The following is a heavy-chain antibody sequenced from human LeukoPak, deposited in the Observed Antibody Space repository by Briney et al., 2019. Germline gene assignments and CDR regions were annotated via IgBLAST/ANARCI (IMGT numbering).Heavy chain of an antibody. CDR1: GFTFDDYA. J-gene: IGHJ4*02. D-gene: IGHD6-13*01. CDR3: AKSEQLGEHPLDY. CDR2: ISWNSGSI. V-gene: IGHV3-9*01. Sequence: GRSLRLSCAASGFTFDDYAMHWVRQAPGKGLEWVSGISWNSGSIGYADSVKGRFTISRDNAKNSLYLQMNSLRAEDTALYYCAKSEQLGEHPLDYWGQGTLVTVSS.